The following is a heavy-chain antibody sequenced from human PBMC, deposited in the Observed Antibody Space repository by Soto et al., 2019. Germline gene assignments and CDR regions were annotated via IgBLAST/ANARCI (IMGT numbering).Heavy chain of an antibody. Sequence: PAETLPLTCAVSGVTISSSNWRSFRRQPPKKGLEWIGEIYHSGSTNYNPSVKSRVTISVDKSKNKFSLKLSSVTAADTAVYYGARDRPEYWSSNSCKDYCMHLWGKGT. CDR1: GVTISSSNW. CDR2: IYHSGST. CDR3: ARDRPEYWSSNSCKDYCMHL. D-gene: IGHD2-2*01. J-gene: IGHJ6*03. V-gene: IGHV4-4*02.